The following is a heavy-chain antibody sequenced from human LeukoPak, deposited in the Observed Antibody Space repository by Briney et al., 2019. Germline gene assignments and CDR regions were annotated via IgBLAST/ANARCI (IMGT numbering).Heavy chain of an antibody. V-gene: IGHV1-18*01. J-gene: IGHJ6*02. Sequence: ASVKVSCKASGYTFTSYGISWVRQAPGQGLEWMGWISAYNGNTNYAQKLQGRVTMTTDTSTSTAYMELRSLRYDDTAVYYCAREGYCSGGSCYSRPPDYYGMDVWGQGTTVTVSS. D-gene: IGHD2-15*01. CDR1: GYTFTSYG. CDR3: AREGYCSGGSCYSRPPDYYGMDV. CDR2: ISAYNGNT.